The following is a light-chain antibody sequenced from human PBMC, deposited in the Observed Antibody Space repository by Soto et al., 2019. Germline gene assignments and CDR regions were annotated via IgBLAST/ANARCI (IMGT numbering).Light chain of an antibody. Sequence: QSALTQPPSVSGSPGQSVTISCTGTSRDVGSYNRLSWYQQPPGTAPKLIMYEVNTRPAGVPDRFSGSKSGSTAALTISGRQAEDEADYYCSLYISGSTYVFGTGTKLTVL. V-gene: IGLV2-18*01. J-gene: IGLJ1*01. CDR3: SLYISGSTYV. CDR2: EVN. CDR1: SRDVGSYNR.